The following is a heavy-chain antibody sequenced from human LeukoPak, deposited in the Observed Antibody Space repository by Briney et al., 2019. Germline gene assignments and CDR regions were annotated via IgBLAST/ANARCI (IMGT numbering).Heavy chain of an antibody. Sequence: PGGSLRLSCAASGFTISSNFMSWVRQAPGKGLEWGSVIYGGGSTYYADSVRGRFTISRDTLQGTLSLQMDSLRAEDTAVYYCARGPGYSSGWYFFDYWGRGTLVTVSS. D-gene: IGHD6-13*01. V-gene: IGHV3-53*01. CDR1: GFTISSNF. J-gene: IGHJ4*02. CDR3: ARGPGYSSGWYFFDY. CDR2: IYGGGST.